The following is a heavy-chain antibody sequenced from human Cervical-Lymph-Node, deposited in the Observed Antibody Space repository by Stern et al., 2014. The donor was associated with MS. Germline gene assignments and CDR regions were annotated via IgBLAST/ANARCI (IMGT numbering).Heavy chain of an antibody. Sequence: QVQLVQSGAEVKKPGASVKVSCKVSGYTLTELSMDWVRQAPGKGLEWMGGPDPVDLKSIYAQKFQGRVTMTEDSSTDTAYMELSSLGSEDTAVYYCATDGLHIWGQGTLVTVSS. CDR1: GYTLTELS. CDR2: PDPVDLKS. CDR3: ATDGLHI. J-gene: IGHJ3*02. V-gene: IGHV1-24*01.